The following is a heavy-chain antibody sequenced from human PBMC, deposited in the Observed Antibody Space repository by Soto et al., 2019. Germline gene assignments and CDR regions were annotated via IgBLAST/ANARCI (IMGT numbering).Heavy chain of an antibody. CDR3: ARVTAEYCTNGVCYDWFDP. D-gene: IGHD2-8*01. J-gene: IGHJ5*02. V-gene: IGHV4-31*03. CDR2: IYYSGST. CDR1: GGSISSGGYY. Sequence: SETLSLTCTVSGGSISSGGYYWSWIRQHPGKGLEWIGYIYYSGSTYYNPSLKSRVTISVDTSKNQFSLKLSSVTAADTAVYYCARVTAEYCTNGVCYDWFDPWGQGTLVTVSS.